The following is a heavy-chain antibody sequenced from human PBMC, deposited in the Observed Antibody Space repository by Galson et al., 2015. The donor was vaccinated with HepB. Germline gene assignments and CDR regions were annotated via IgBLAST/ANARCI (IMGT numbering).Heavy chain of an antibody. Sequence: SLRLSCAASGFTFSSYAMSWVRQAPGKGLEWVSVIYGGGTTYYADSVKGRFIISRDSSKNTLHLQMNSLRAEDTAVYYCARGGAALSRVDYWGQGTLVTVSS. J-gene: IGHJ4*02. CDR2: IYGGGTT. CDR1: GFTFSSYA. D-gene: IGHD6-6*01. V-gene: IGHV3-66*01. CDR3: ARGGAALSRVDY.